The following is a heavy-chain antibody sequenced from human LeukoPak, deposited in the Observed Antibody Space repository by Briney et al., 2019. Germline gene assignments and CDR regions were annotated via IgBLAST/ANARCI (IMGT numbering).Heavy chain of an antibody. CDR1: GYTFTGYY. Sequence: GASVKVSCKASGYTFTGYYMHWVRQAPGQGLEWMGWINPNSGGTNYAQKFQGRVTMTRDTFISTAYMELSRLRSDGTAVYYCARDLRSIAARGYYYYGMDVWGQGTTVTVSS. CDR2: INPNSGGT. CDR3: ARDLRSIAARGYYYYGMDV. D-gene: IGHD6-6*01. J-gene: IGHJ6*02. V-gene: IGHV1-2*02.